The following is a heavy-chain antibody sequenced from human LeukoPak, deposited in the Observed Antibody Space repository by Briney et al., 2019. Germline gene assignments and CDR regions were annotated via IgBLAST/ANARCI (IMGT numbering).Heavy chain of an antibody. V-gene: IGHV4-4*07. D-gene: IGHD4/OR15-4a*01. CDR1: GGSISSYF. J-gene: IGHJ3*02. CDR2: ISTSGSI. CDR3: TRDGAKGTSGDAFDI. Sequence: ASETLSLTCTVSGGSISSYFWSWIRQPAGKGLEWIGRISTSGSITYNPSLKSRVTLSVDTSTNHLSLMMSSVTAADTAVYYCTRDGAKGTSGDAFDIWGQGTMVTVSS.